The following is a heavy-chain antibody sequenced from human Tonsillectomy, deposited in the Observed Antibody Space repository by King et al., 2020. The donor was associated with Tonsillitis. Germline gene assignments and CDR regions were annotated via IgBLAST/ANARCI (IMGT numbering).Heavy chain of an antibody. CDR3: AKDIESSGWYGMDV. V-gene: IGHV3-9*01. D-gene: IGHD6-19*01. J-gene: IGHJ6*02. CDR1: GFTFDDYT. CDR2: ITWNSGSI. Sequence: VQLVESGGGLVQPGRSVRLSCAASGFTFDDYTMHWVRQAPGKGLEWVSGITWNSGSIGYVDSVKGRFTISRDNAKNSLYLQMNSLRPEDTALYYCAKDIESSGWYGMDVWGQGTTVTVSS.